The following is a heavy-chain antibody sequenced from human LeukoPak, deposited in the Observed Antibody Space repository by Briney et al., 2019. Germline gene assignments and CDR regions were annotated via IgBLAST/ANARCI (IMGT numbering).Heavy chain of an antibody. CDR2: INPSGGNT. V-gene: IGHV1-46*01. J-gene: IGHJ4*02. Sequence: ASVKVSCKASGYIFTSYYIHWVRQAPGQGLEWMGIINPSGGNTNYAQKFQGRVTMTRDTSTSTVYMELSSLRSGDTAVYYCARGGSGWYYIDYWGQGSLVTVSS. D-gene: IGHD6-19*01. CDR3: ARGGSGWYYIDY. CDR1: GYIFTSYY.